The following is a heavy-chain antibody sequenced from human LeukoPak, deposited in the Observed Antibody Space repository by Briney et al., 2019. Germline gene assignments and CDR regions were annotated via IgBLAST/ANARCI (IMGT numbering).Heavy chain of an antibody. J-gene: IGHJ4*02. V-gene: IGHV3-23*01. D-gene: IGHD3-3*01. CDR2: ISGSGGST. CDR1: GFTFSSYA. Sequence: PGGSLRLSCAASGFTFSSYAMSWVRQAPGKGLEWVSAISGSGGSTYYADSVKGRFTISRDNSKSTLYLQMNSLRAEDTAVYYCAKLADDFWSGYYTPCDYWGQGTLVTVCS. CDR3: AKLADDFWSGYYTPCDY.